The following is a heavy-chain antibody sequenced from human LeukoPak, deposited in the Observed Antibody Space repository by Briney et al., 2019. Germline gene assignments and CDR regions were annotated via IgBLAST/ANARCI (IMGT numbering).Heavy chain of an antibody. CDR3: AREGPMLRGVIGGKIDY. D-gene: IGHD3-10*01. Sequence: GGSLRLSCAASGFTFSDYDMSWIRQAPGKGLEWLSYISRSGNTVYYADSVKGRFTISRDNAKSSLYLQMNSLRAEDTAVYYCAREGPMLRGVIGGKIDYWGQGTLVTVSS. J-gene: IGHJ4*02. CDR1: GFTFSDYD. CDR2: ISRSGNTV. V-gene: IGHV3-11*01.